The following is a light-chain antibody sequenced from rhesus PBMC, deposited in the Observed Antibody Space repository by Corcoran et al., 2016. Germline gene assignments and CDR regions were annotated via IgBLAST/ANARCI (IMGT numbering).Light chain of an antibody. V-gene: IGKV3S9*01. CDR2: GAS. J-gene: IGKJ3*01. Sequence: EIVMTQSPATLSLSPGERATLSCRASQSVSSYVAWYQQKPEQAPRHLIYGASRRATGIPDRCSGGGSGTAFTLTISSLGPEDFAVYSCQQFSNWPFAFGPGTKLDIK. CDR1: QSVSSY. CDR3: QQFSNWPFA.